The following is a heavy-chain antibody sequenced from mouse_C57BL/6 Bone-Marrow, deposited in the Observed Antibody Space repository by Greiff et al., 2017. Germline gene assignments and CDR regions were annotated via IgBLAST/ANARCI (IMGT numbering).Heavy chain of an antibody. CDR2: IDPENGDT. V-gene: IGHV14-4*01. CDR3: TTYDGYYAMDY. J-gene: IGHJ4*01. D-gene: IGHD2-3*01. Sequence: EVKLVESGAELVRPGASVKLSCTASGFNIKDDYMNWVKQRPEQGLEWIGWIDPENGDTEYASKFQGKATITADTSSNTAYLQLSSLTSEDTAVYYCTTYDGYYAMDYWGQGTSVTVSS. CDR1: GFNIKDDY.